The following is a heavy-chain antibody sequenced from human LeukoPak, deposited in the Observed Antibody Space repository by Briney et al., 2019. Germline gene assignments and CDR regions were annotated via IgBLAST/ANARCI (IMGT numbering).Heavy chain of an antibody. V-gene: IGHV4-30-2*01. J-gene: IGHJ4*02. CDR2: IYHSGST. CDR3: ASWEPNDY. CDR1: GGSISSGGYS. Sequence: SETLSLTCAVSGGSISSGGYSWSWIRQPPGKGLEWIGYIYHSGSTYYNPSLKSRVTISVDTSKNQFSLKLSSVTAADTAVYYCASWEPNDYWGQGTLVTVSS. D-gene: IGHD1-26*01.